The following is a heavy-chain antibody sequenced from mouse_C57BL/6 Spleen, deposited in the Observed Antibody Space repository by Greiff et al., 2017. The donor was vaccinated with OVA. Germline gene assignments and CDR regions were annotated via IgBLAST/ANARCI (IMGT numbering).Heavy chain of an antibody. Sequence: VQLVESGPGLVQPSQSLSITCTVSGFSLTSYGVHWVRQSPGKGLEWLGVIWSGGSTNYNAAFISRLSISKDNSKSQVFFKMNSLQADDTAIYYCARDGYSVGIAYWGQGTLVTVSA. D-gene: IGHD2-3*01. CDR2: IWSGGST. V-gene: IGHV2-2*01. CDR3: ARDGYSVGIAY. CDR1: GFSLTSYG. J-gene: IGHJ3*01.